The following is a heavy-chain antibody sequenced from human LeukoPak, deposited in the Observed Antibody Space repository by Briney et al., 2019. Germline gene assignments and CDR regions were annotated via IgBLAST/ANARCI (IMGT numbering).Heavy chain of an antibody. Sequence: ETLSLTCAVYGGSFSGYYWSWVRQAPGKGLEWVSIIYSGGSTYYADSVKGRFTISRDNSKNTLYLQMNSLGAEDTAVYYCAREAVVTGLGYWGQGTLVTVSS. V-gene: IGHV3-66*01. J-gene: IGHJ4*02. CDR2: IYSGGST. CDR1: GGSFSGYY. D-gene: IGHD3-22*01. CDR3: AREAVVTGLGY.